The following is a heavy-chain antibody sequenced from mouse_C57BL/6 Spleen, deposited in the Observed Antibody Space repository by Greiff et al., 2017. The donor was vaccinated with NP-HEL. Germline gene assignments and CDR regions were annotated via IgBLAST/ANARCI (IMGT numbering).Heavy chain of an antibody. D-gene: IGHD1-1*01. CDR2: IYPRSGNT. CDR3: ARWYYGSSDAWFAY. CDR1: GYTFTSYG. Sequence: QVQLQQSGAELARPGASVKLSCKASGYTFTSYGIRWVKQRTGQGLEWIGEIYPRSGNTYYNEKFKGKATLTADKSSSTAYMELRSLTSEDSAVYFCARWYYGSSDAWFAYWGQGTLVTVSA. V-gene: IGHV1-81*01. J-gene: IGHJ3*01.